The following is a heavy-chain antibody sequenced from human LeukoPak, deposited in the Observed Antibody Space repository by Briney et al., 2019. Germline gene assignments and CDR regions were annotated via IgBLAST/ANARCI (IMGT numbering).Heavy chain of an antibody. V-gene: IGHV3-23*01. J-gene: IGHJ5*02. CDR3: AKDLSPAAA. D-gene: IGHD6-25*01. CDR2: ISGSGGNT. Sequence: GGSLRLSCAASGFTFSSYGMSWVRQAPGKGLEWVSAISGSGGNTYYADSVKGRFTISRDNPKNTLYMQMKSLRAEDTAVYYCAKDLSPAAAWGQGTLVTVSS. CDR1: GFTFSSYG.